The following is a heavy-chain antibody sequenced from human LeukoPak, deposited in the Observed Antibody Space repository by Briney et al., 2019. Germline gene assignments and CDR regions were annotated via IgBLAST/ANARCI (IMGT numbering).Heavy chain of an antibody. Sequence: GGPLRLSCAASGFTVSSNYMSWVRQAPGKGLEWVSVIYSGGSTYYADSVKGRFTISRDNSKNTLYLQMNSLRAEDTAVYYCARDRSPMGATAWGQGTLVTVSS. CDR2: IYSGGST. V-gene: IGHV3-53*01. CDR3: ARDRSPMGATA. J-gene: IGHJ4*02. CDR1: GFTVSSNY. D-gene: IGHD1-26*01.